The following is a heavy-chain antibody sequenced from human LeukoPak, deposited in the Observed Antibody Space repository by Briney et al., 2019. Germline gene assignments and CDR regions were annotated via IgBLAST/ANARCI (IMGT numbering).Heavy chain of an antibody. Sequence: SETLSLTCTVSGGSISSYYWGWIRQPPGKGLEWIGSIYYSGSTYYNPSLKSRVTISVDTSKNQFSLKLSSVTAADTAVYYCARGTYDYSNYFDYWGQGTLVTVSS. CDR2: IYYSGST. CDR3: ARGTYDYSNYFDY. J-gene: IGHJ4*02. CDR1: GGSISSYY. D-gene: IGHD4-11*01. V-gene: IGHV4-39*01.